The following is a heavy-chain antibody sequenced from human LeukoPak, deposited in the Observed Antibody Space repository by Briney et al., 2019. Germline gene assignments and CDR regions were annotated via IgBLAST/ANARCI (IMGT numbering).Heavy chain of an antibody. D-gene: IGHD5-24*01. V-gene: IGHV3-64*01. CDR3: ARGIERDGYPYFDY. J-gene: IGHJ4*02. Sequence: GGSLRLSCAASGFTFSSYATHWVRQAPGKGLECVSAISSNGGSTYYANSVKGRFTISRYNSKNTLYLQMGSLRAEDMAVYYCARGIERDGYPYFDYWGQGTLVTVSS. CDR2: ISSNGGST. CDR1: GFTFSSYA.